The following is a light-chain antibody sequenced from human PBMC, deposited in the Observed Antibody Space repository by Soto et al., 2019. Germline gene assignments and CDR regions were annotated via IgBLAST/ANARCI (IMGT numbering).Light chain of an antibody. Sequence: EIVLTQSPATLSLSPGERATLSCRASQSVSSYLAWYQQKPGQAPRLLIYDATSRATGIPARFSGSGSGTDFTLITSSLEPEDVAVYYCRQSSNIFGPGTVVDIK. CDR3: RQSSNI. V-gene: IGKV3-11*01. CDR1: QSVSSY. CDR2: DAT. J-gene: IGKJ3*01.